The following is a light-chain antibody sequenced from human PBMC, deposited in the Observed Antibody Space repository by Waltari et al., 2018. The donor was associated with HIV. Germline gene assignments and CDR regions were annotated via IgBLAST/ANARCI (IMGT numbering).Light chain of an antibody. CDR3: QQSYSIPYT. J-gene: IGKJ2*01. CDR2: AAS. Sequence: EIQMSQSPSSLSASVGDRVTITCRASQSISTYLNWYQQKPGKAPKLLIYAASTLQSGVPSRFSGSGSGTEFTLTISSLQPEDFATYYCQQSYSIPYTFGQGTKVEIK. CDR1: QSISTY. V-gene: IGKV1-39*01.